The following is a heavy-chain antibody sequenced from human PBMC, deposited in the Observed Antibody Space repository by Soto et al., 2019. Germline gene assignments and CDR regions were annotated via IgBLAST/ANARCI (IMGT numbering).Heavy chain of an antibody. V-gene: IGHV4-59*01. CDR2: IHYSGTT. Sequence: PSETLSLTCTVSGGSISSYYWSWIRQSPGKGLEWIGYIHYSGTTNFNPSLKSRVTISVDTSKNQFSLNLSSVTAADTAIYYCARLVRYFDWSLDYWGHGTLVTVSS. J-gene: IGHJ4*01. D-gene: IGHD3-9*01. CDR3: ARLVRYFDWSLDY. CDR1: GGSISSYY.